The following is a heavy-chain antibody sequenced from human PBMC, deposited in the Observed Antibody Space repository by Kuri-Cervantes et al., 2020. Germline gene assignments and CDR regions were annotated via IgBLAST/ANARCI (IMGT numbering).Heavy chain of an antibody. CDR2: IYYSGST. J-gene: IGHJ6*03. D-gene: IGHD6-6*01. Sequence: SETLSLTCTVSGYSISSGYYWGWIRQPPGKGLEWIGSIYYSGSTNYNPSLKSRVTISVDTSKNQFSLQLSSVTAADTAVYYCAAGGIAARYYYYYMDVWGKGTTVTVSS. V-gene: IGHV4-38-2*02. CDR1: GYSISSGYY. CDR3: AAGGIAARYYYYYMDV.